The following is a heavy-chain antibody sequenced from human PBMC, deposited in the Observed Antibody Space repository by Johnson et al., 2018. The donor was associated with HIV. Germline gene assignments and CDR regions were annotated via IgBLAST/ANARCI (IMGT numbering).Heavy chain of an antibody. CDR2: ISSNGSST. CDR3: ARDIAPLAGRDAFDI. D-gene: IGHD6-13*01. V-gene: IGHV3-64*01. J-gene: IGHJ3*02. Sequence: VQLVESGGGLVQPGGSLRLSCTASGFSFSSYDMHWVRQAPGKGLQYVSGISSNGSSTYYANSVKGRFTISRDNSKNTLFLQMGSLRPEDMAVYYCARDIAPLAGRDAFDIWGQGTMVTVSS. CDR1: GFSFSSYD.